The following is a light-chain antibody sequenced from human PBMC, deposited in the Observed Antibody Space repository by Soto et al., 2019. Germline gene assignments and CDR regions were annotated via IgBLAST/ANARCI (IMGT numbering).Light chain of an antibody. V-gene: IGKV3-15*01. Sequence: VMTQSPVTLSVSPGERATLSCRASQSIRSHLAWYQQRPGQTPSLLIFGASTRATGVPARFSGSESGTEFTLTINSLQSEDVEVHFCQQYNDWPRTLGGGTKVDIK. CDR3: QQYNDWPRT. CDR2: GAS. J-gene: IGKJ4*01. CDR1: QSIRSH.